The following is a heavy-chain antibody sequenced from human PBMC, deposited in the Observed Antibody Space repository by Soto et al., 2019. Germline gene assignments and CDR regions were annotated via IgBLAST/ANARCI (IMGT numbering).Heavy chain of an antibody. D-gene: IGHD3-3*01. V-gene: IGHV1-18*04. J-gene: IGHJ6*02. CDR1: DYTFTSYG. CDR3: ARGITIFGVVTLDYYYYGMDV. CDR2: ISAYNGNT. Sequence: AASVAVSCAASDYTFTSYGIFWVRQYPGTGLELMGWISAYNGNTNYAQKLQGRVTMTTDTSTSTAYMELRSLRSDDTAVYYCARGITIFGVVTLDYYYYGMDVWGQGTTVTVS.